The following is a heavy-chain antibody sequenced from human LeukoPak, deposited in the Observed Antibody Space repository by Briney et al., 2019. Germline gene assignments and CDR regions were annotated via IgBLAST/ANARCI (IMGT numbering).Heavy chain of an antibody. D-gene: IGHD3-10*01. CDR1: GFTFSSYG. V-gene: IGHV3-33*01. CDR3: ARDDGHYYGSGSLRY. Sequence: GGSLRLSCAASGFTFSSYGMHWVRQAPGKGLEWVAVTWYDGSNKYYADSVKGRFTISRDNSKNTLYLQMNSLRAEDTAVYYCARDDGHYYGSGSLRYWGQGTLVTVSS. CDR2: TWYDGSNK. J-gene: IGHJ4*02.